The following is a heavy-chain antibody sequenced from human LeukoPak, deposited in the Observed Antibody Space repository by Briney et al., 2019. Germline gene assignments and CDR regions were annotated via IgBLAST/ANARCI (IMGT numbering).Heavy chain of an antibody. CDR1: GFTFSSSA. V-gene: IGHV3-23*01. CDR2: ISASGGST. D-gene: IGHD1-26*01. CDR3: AKGQRWESPHYLDS. Sequence: GGPLRLSCAASGFTFSSSAMSWVRQVPGKGLEWVSGISASGGSTYYADSVRGRFTISRDNSKNTLYVQMNSLRDEDTAVYYCAKGQRWESPHYLDSWGQGTLVTVSS. J-gene: IGHJ4*02.